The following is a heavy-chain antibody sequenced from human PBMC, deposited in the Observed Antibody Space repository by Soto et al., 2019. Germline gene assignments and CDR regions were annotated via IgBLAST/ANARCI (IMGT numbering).Heavy chain of an antibody. D-gene: IGHD3-16*01. CDR3: ARRCGRDLWSSPLDY. Sequence: VEALTITCQPSGYGFKSYWIAWVRPQPWKGLEWMGIVYPGDSDARYSPSSQGQVTMSADKSINTAYLQWTSLKASDSAIYYCARRCGRDLWSSPLDYWGRGTQVTVSS. J-gene: IGHJ4*02. V-gene: IGHV5-51*01. CDR1: GYGFKSYW. CDR2: VYPGDSDA.